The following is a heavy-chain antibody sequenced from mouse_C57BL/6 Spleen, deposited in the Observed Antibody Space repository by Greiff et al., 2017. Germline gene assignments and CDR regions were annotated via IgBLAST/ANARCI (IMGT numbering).Heavy chain of an antibody. Sequence: VQLQQSGAELVRPGTSVKVSCKASGYAFTNYLIEWVKQRPGQGLEWIGVINPGSGGTNYNEKFKGKATLTADKSSSTAYMQLSSLTSEDSAVYFCARSDYSNSPFAYWGQGTPVTVSA. CDR2: INPGSGGT. D-gene: IGHD2-5*01. V-gene: IGHV1-54*01. CDR3: ARSDYSNSPFAY. J-gene: IGHJ3*01. CDR1: GYAFTNYL.